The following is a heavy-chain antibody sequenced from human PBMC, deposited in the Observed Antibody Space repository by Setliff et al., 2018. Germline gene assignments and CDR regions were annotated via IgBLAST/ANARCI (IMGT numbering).Heavy chain of an antibody. J-gene: IGHJ3*02. V-gene: IGHV1-18*01. Sequence: ASVKVSCKASGYNLDDFGINWLRQAPGRGLEWMGWIRPYIGHTIYAQKFQGRVTMTTDAPTSTAYMELTSLRHDDTAVYYCARVVAHTHFYDRSDYYFDGLDIWGQGAKVTVSS. CDR3: ARVVAHTHFYDRSDYYFDGLDI. D-gene: IGHD3-22*01. CDR2: IRPYIGHT. CDR1: GYNLDDFG.